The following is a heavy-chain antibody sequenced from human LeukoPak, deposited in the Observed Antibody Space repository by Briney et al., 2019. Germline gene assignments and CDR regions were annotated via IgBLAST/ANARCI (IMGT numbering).Heavy chain of an antibody. Sequence: SETLSLTCTVSGGSVSSGSYYWSWIRQPPGKGLEWIGYIYYSGDTNSNPSLKSRVTISVDTSKNQFSLKLSSVTAADTAVYYCARKGLRGSGWFDYWGQGTLVTVSS. CDR2: IYYSGDT. CDR1: GGSVSSGSYY. CDR3: ARKGLRGSGWFDY. D-gene: IGHD6-19*01. J-gene: IGHJ4*02. V-gene: IGHV4-61*01.